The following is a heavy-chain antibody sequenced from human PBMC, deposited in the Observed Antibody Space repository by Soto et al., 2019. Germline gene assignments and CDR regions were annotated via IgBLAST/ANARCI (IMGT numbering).Heavy chain of an antibody. J-gene: IGHJ4*02. CDR1: GFTFSSYG. CDR3: AKGYDRSGYYLGY. D-gene: IGHD3-22*01. V-gene: IGHV3-30*18. CDR2: ISYDGSNK. Sequence: QVQLVESGGGVVQPGRSLRLSCAASGFTFSSYGMHWVRQAPGKGLEWVAVISYDGSNKYYVDSVKGRFTISRDNSKNTLSLQMNSLTAEDTAVYYFAKGYDRSGYYLGYWGQGTLVTVSS.